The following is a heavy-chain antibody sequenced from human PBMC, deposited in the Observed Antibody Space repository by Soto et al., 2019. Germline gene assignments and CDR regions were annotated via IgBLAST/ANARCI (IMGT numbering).Heavy chain of an antibody. J-gene: IGHJ5*02. CDR1: GFTFSSYW. V-gene: IGHV3-7*01. CDR2: IKQDGSEK. CDR3: ARDQRRGVIRQNWFDH. Sequence: PGGSLRLSCAASGFTFSSYWMSWVRQAPGKGLEWVANIKQDGSEKYYVDSVKGRFTISRDNAKNSLYLQMNSLRAEDTAVYYCARDQRRGVIRQNWFDHWGQGTLVTVSS. D-gene: IGHD3-16*02.